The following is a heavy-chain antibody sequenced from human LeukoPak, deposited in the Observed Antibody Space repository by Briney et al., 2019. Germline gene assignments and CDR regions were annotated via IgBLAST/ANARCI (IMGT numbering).Heavy chain of an antibody. CDR3: ARRPPMSAAGNWLDP. CDR1: DYIFSGHF. D-gene: IGHD6-13*01. Sequence: ASVKVSCKASDYIFSGHFIHWVRQAPGQGLEWIGRIDPNSGGTSFAPKFQGRVTMTRDTSISTAYMEVTRLTSDDTAVYYCARRPPMSAAGNWLDPWGQGTLVTVSS. J-gene: IGHJ5*02. V-gene: IGHV1-2*06. CDR2: IDPNSGGT.